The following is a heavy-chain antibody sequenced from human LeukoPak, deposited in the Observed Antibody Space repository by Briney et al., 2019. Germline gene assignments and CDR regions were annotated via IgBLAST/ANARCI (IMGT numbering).Heavy chain of an antibody. J-gene: IGHJ4*02. CDR2: IDHRGSA. V-gene: IGHV4-34*01. CDR1: GASLSDYY. Sequence: PSETLSLTCAVHGASLSDYYWTWIRQSPEKGLECIGAIDHRGSANYNPSLESRVTISLDTSKNQFSLNLASVTAADTAVYYCTSLFSAWGTFDSWGQGTLVAVSS. CDR3: TSLFSAWGTFDS. D-gene: IGHD3-16*01.